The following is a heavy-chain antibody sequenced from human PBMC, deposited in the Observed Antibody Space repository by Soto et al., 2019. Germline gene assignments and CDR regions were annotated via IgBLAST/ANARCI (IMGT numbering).Heavy chain of an antibody. J-gene: IGHJ3*02. CDR1: GFTFSSYA. CDR3: ARGNSGYRCPSSSVRCAFDI. CDR2: ISYDGSNK. V-gene: IGHV3-30-3*01. Sequence: LRLSCAASGFTFSSYAMHWVRQAPGKGLEWVAVISYDGSNKYYADSVKGRFTISRDNSKNTLYLQMNSLRAEDTAVYYCARGNSGYRCPSSSVRCAFDIWGQGTMVTVSS. D-gene: IGHD6-6*01.